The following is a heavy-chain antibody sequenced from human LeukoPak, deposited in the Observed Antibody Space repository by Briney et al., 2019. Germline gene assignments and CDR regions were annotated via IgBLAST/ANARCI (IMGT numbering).Heavy chain of an antibody. J-gene: IGHJ4*02. D-gene: IGHD2-21*01. CDR1: GGSISSYY. V-gene: IGHV4-4*07. CDR3: ARGVVIAPQTFDY. Sequence: SETLSLTCTVSGGSISSYYWSWIRQPAGKGMEWIGRIYFSGSTDYNPSLKSRVTMSVDTSKNQFSLRLISVTAADTAVYYCARGVVIAPQTFDYWGQGTLVTVSS. CDR2: IYFSGST.